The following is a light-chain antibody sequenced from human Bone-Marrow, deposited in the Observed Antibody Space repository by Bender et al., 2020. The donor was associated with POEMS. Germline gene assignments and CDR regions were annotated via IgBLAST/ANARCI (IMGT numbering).Light chain of an antibody. Sequence: QSALTQPPSASGSPGQSVTISCTGTSSDVGGYNYVSWYQQHPGKAPKLMISDVGNRPSGVSNRFSGSKSGNTASLTISGLQAEDEAEYYCSSYTGTYTWVFGGGTKVTVL. J-gene: IGLJ3*02. V-gene: IGLV2-14*03. CDR2: DVG. CDR1: SSDVGGYNY. CDR3: SSYTGTYTWV.